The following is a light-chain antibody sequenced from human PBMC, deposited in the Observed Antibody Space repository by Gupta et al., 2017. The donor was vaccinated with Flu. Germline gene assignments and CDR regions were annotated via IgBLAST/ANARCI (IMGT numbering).Light chain of an antibody. CDR1: SSNLGAGFD. V-gene: IGLV1-40*01. Sequence: ISCTGSSSNLGAGFDVNWYQQLPGTAPKLLIYGNNNRPSGVSDRFSGSKSGTSASLAITGLQAEDEADFYCQSYDSSLSGSDVVFGGGTKLNVL. CDR3: QSYDSSLSGSDVV. CDR2: GNN. J-gene: IGLJ2*01.